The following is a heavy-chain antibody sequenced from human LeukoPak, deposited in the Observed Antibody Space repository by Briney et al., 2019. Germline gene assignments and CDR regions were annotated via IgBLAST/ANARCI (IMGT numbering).Heavy chain of an antibody. CDR1: GFTFSSYW. J-gene: IGHJ4*02. V-gene: IGHV3-7*01. CDR3: VAGSGWRFDH. CDR2: IKKDGSDK. D-gene: IGHD6-19*01. Sequence: GGSLRLSCAASGFTFSSYWMSWVRQAPGKGLEWVANIKKDGSDKNYLGSVKGRFTISRDNAKNSLYVQMNSLRVEDTAVYYCVAGSGWRFDHWGQGTLVTVSS.